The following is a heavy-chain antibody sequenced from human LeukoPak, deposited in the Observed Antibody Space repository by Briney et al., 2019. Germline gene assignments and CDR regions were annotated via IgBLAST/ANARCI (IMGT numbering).Heavy chain of an antibody. J-gene: IGHJ4*02. D-gene: IGHD6-13*01. V-gene: IGHV4-59*01. CDR3: ARGGEAATAD. CDR2: IYYSGST. Sequence: SETLSLTCTVSGGSISTYYWTWIRQPPGKGPEWIGYIYYSGSTNYNPSLKSRVTISVDTSKNQFSLKLSSVTAADTAAYYCARGGEAATADWGRGILVTVSS. CDR1: GGSISTYY.